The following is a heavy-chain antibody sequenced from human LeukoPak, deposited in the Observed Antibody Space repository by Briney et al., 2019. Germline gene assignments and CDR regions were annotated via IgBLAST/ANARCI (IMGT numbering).Heavy chain of an antibody. Sequence: GGSLRLSCAASGFTFSSYAMTWVRQAPGKGLEWVSAISGSGGSTYYADSVKGRFTISRDNAKNSVYLEMNNLRAEDTAVYYCARDVPWEYFDYWGQGTLVTSSS. CDR2: ISGSGGST. V-gene: IGHV3-23*01. J-gene: IGHJ4*02. CDR1: GFTFSSYA. CDR3: ARDVPWEYFDY. D-gene: IGHD1-26*01.